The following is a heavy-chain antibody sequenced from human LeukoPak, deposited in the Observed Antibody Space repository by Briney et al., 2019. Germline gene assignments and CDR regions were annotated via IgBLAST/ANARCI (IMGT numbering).Heavy chain of an antibody. J-gene: IGHJ4*02. CDR2: ISGSGGST. D-gene: IGHD3-22*01. CDR1: GFTFSSYA. Sequence: GGSLRLSCAASGFTFSSYAISWVRQAPGKWLGWVSAISGSGGSTYYADSVKGRFTISRDNSKNTLYLQMNSLRAEDTAVYYCAKGYYDSSGYYPWYFDYWGQGTLVTVSS. CDR3: AKGYYDSSGYYPWYFDY. V-gene: IGHV3-23*01.